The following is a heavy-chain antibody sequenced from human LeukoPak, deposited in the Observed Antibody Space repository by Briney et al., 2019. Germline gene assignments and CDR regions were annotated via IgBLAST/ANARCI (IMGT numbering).Heavy chain of an antibody. CDR1: GFTFSSYE. V-gene: IGHV3-48*03. D-gene: IGHD4-17*01. CDR3: ARRYCDYLSHFEY. J-gene: IGHJ4*02. CDR2: ISSSGSII. Sequence: AGGSLRLSCAASGFTFSSYEMNWVRQAPGKGLEWVSYISSSGSIIYYADSVKGRFTISRDNAKNSLYLQMNSLRAQHTAVYYCARRYCDYLSHFEYWGQGTLVTVSS.